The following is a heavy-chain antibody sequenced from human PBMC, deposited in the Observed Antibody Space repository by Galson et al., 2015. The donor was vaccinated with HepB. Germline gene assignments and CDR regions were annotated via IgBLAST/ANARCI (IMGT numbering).Heavy chain of an antibody. CDR3: AKLVWPVRGAFDI. CDR1: GFTVSSNY. J-gene: IGHJ3*02. D-gene: IGHD3-10*01. CDR2: IYSGGST. Sequence: SLRLSCAASGFTVSSNYMSWVRQAPGKGLEWVSVIYSGGSTYYADSVKGRFTTSRDNSKNTLYLQMNSLRAEDTAVYYCAKLVWPVRGAFDIWGQGTMVTVSS. V-gene: IGHV3-53*01.